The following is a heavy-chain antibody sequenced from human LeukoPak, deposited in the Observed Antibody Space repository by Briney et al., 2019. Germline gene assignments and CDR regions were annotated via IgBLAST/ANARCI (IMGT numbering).Heavy chain of an antibody. CDR3: ARVEAVAAAFDY. J-gene: IGHJ4*02. D-gene: IGHD6-19*01. Sequence: ASVKVSCKASGGTFSSYAISWVRQAPGQGLEWXGGIIPIFGTANYAQKFQGRVTITADKSTSTAYMELSSLRSEDAAVYYCARVEAVAAAFDYWGQGTLVTVSS. V-gene: IGHV1-69*06. CDR2: IIPIFGTA. CDR1: GGTFSSYA.